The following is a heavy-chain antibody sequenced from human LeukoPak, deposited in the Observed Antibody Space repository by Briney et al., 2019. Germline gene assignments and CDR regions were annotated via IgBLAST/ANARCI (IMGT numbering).Heavy chain of an antibody. J-gene: IGHJ5*02. CDR2: ISGGGGST. CDR3: AKDQKGARPVALWFDP. CDR1: GFTFSSYA. Sequence: TGGSLRLSCAASGFTFSSYAMSWVRQAPGKGLEWVSAISGGGGSTYYADSVKGRFTISRDNSKNTLYLQMNSLRAEDTAVYYCAKDQKGARPVALWFDPWGQGTLVTVSS. V-gene: IGHV3-23*01. D-gene: IGHD1-26*01.